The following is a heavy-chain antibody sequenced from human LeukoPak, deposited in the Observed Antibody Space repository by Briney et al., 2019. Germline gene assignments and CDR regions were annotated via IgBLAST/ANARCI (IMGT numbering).Heavy chain of an antibody. Sequence: PSETLSLTCTVSGYSISSGYYWGWIRRPPGKGLEWIGSIYHSGSTYYNPSLKSRVTISVDTSKNQFSLKLSSVTAADTAVYYCARAEKRYSSSWYVSEVRYYYYMDVWGKGTTVTVSS. D-gene: IGHD6-13*01. V-gene: IGHV4-38-2*02. J-gene: IGHJ6*03. CDR3: ARAEKRYSSSWYVSEVRYYYYMDV. CDR1: GYSISSGYY. CDR2: IYHSGST.